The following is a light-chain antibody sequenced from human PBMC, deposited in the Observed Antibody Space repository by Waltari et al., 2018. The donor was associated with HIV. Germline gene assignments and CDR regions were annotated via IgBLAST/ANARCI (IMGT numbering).Light chain of an antibody. CDR3: ASFTGDNTVI. CDR1: DSDFGLYNF. V-gene: IGLV2-14*03. J-gene: IGLJ2*01. Sequence: AVTQPASVSGLPGQSTTISCTGDDSDFGLYNFVSWYQQPSGKPPRLILYGVDSRASGVSDRFSGSMSGNTASLTISGLRAEDEGHYYCASFTGDNTVIFGGGTEVTVL. CDR2: GVD.